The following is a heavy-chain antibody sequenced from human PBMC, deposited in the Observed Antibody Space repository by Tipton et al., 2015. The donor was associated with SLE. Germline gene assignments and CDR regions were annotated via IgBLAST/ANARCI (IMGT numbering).Heavy chain of an antibody. CDR3: ARVWLNNAFDI. Sequence: TLSLTCTVSGGSMSSSGYYWGWIRQPPRMGLEWIGTIYYSGSTYYNPSLKSRVTMSVDMSKNQIFLKMTSVTAADSAVYFCARVWLNNAFDIWGQGTRVTVSS. CDR2: IYYSGST. CDR1: GGSMSSSGYY. D-gene: IGHD2/OR15-2a*01. V-gene: IGHV4-39*07. J-gene: IGHJ3*02.